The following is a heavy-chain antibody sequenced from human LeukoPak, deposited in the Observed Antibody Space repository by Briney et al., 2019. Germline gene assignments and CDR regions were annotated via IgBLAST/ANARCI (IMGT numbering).Heavy chain of an antibody. CDR1: GYTFTGYY. CDR2: INPNSGGT. J-gene: IGHJ3*02. CDR3: AREIAVAGMPFDI. Sequence: ASVEVSCKASGYTFTGYYMHWVRQAPGQGLEWMGRINPNSGGTNYAQKFQGRVTMTRDTSISTAYMELSRLRSDDTAVYYCAREIAVAGMPFDIWGQGTMVTVSS. V-gene: IGHV1-2*06. D-gene: IGHD6-19*01.